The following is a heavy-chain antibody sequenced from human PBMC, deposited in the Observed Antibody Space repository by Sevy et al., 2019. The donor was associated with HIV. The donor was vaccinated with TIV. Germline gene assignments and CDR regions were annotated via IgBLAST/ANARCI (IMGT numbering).Heavy chain of an antibody. CDR1: GYTFSTYG. Sequence: ASVKVSCKASGYTFSTYGISWVRQAPGQGLEWMGWIGAYNGNIKYPQKFEDRVTMTTDTSTSTAYMDLKSLRSDDTGVYFCARLSTARGTCYWFDAWGQGTLVTVSS. J-gene: IGHJ5*02. V-gene: IGHV1-18*01. D-gene: IGHD3-10*01. CDR3: ARLSTARGTCYWFDA. CDR2: IGAYNGNI.